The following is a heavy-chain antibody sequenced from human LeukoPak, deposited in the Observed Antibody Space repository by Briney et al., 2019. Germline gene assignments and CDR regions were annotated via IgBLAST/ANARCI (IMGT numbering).Heavy chain of an antibody. Sequence: GGSLRLSCAASGFTFSSYEMNWVRQAPGKGLEWVSYISSSGSTIYYADSVKGRFTISRDNAKNSLYLQTNSLRAEDTAVYYCARAGWHYYENYFDYWGQGTLVTVSS. J-gene: IGHJ4*02. V-gene: IGHV3-48*03. CDR3: ARAGWHYYENYFDY. CDR1: GFTFSSYE. CDR2: ISSSGSTI. D-gene: IGHD3-16*01.